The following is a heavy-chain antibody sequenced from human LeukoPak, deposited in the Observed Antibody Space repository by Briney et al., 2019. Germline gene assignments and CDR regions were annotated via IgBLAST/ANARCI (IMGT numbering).Heavy chain of an antibody. V-gene: IGHV3-23*01. D-gene: IGHD6-19*01. CDR2: ISGSGGST. CDR1: GFTVSSNY. CDR3: AKKGIAVAGADAFDI. Sequence: GGSLRLSCAASGFTVSSNYMSWVRQAPGKGLEWVSAISGSGGSTYYADSVKGRFTISRDNSKNTLYLQMNSLRAEDTAVYYCAKKGIAVAGADAFDIWGQGTMVTVSS. J-gene: IGHJ3*02.